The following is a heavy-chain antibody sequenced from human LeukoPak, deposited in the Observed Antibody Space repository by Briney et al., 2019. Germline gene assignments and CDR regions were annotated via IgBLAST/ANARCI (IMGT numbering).Heavy chain of an antibody. J-gene: IGHJ3*02. Sequence: GGSLRLSCAASGFTFSIYWMHWVRQGLGKGLVWVSSINSDGSSTSYADSVKGRFTISRDNAKNTLYLQMISLRAEGTAVYYCTRGGYGSGSYDAFDIWGQGTMVTVSS. CDR2: INSDGSST. D-gene: IGHD3-10*01. CDR1: GFTFSIYW. V-gene: IGHV3-74*01. CDR3: TRGGYGSGSYDAFDI.